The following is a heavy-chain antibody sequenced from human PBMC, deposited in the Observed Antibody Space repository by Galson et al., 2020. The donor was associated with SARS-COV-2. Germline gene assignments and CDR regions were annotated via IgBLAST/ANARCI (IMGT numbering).Heavy chain of an antibody. CDR1: AGSISSGNYY. Sequence: SETLSLTCTVSAGSISSGNYYWSWIRQPAGKGLDWIGHIYTSGSTNYNPSLKSRVTISVDTTKNQFSLKLSSVTAADTAVYYCARFQNWGGFDYWGQGTLVTVSS. D-gene: IGHD7-27*01. J-gene: IGHJ4*02. V-gene: IGHV4-61*09. CDR3: ARFQNWGGFDY. CDR2: IYTSGST.